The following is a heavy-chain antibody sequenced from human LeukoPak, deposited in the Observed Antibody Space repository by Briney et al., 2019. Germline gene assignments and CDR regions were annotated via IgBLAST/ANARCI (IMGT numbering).Heavy chain of an antibody. V-gene: IGHV1-2*02. CDR1: GYTFTGYY. Sequence: GASVKVSCKASGYTFTGYYMDWVRQAPGQGLEWMGWINPNSGGTNYAQEFQGRVTMTRDTSISTAYMELSRLRSNDTAVYYCAREVHSSSWYFFDYWGQGTLVTVSS. D-gene: IGHD6-13*01. CDR2: INPNSGGT. J-gene: IGHJ4*02. CDR3: AREVHSSSWYFFDY.